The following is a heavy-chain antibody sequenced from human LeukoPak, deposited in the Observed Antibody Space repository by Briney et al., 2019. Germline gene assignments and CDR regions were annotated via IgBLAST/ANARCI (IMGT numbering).Heavy chain of an antibody. CDR2: INPNSGGT. CDR1: GYTFTGYY. D-gene: IGHD2-2*01. Sequence: ASVKVSCKASGYTFTGYYMHWVRQAPGQGLEWMGWINPNSGGTNYAQKFQGRVTMTRDTSISTAYMELSRLRSDDTAVYYCARGLGYCSSTSCYGSHYYYMDVWGKGTTVTVSS. J-gene: IGHJ6*03. V-gene: IGHV1-2*02. CDR3: ARGLGYCSSTSCYGSHYYYMDV.